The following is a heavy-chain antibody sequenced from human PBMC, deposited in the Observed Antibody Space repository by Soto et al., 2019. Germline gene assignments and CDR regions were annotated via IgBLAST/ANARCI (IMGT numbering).Heavy chain of an antibody. D-gene: IGHD2-21*01. CDR1: GFTFNTYD. J-gene: IGHJ4*01. CDR3: VRHWGG. CDR2: IATTGETT. V-gene: IGHV3-23*01. Sequence: EVQLLESGGGLVQPGGSLRLSCAASGFTFNTYDMSWVRQAPGTGLEWVSSIATTGETTFYADSVRGRFTISRDNSKNPPFLHINTRSAYDTAINYCVRHWGGWGHGTLVTVSS.